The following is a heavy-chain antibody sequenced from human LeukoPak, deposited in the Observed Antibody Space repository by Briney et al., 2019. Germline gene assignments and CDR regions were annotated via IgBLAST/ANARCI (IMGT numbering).Heavy chain of an antibody. V-gene: IGHV3-33*03. CDR2: VLSDGNNK. CDR3: AFPTVTFDH. D-gene: IGHD4-17*01. Sequence: GGSLRLSCAASGFTFSTYGMHWVRLAPGKGLEWVAVVLSDGNNKYYADSVKGRFTISRDNSKNTVYLQMNSLTAEDTAVYYCAFPTVTFDHWGQGTLVTVSS. J-gene: IGHJ4*02. CDR1: GFTFSTYG.